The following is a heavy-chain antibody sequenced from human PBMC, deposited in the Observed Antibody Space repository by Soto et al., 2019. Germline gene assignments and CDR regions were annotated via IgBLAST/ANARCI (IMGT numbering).Heavy chain of an antibody. V-gene: IGHV4-59*01. J-gene: IGHJ5*02. CDR1: GGSISSYY. Sequence: PSETLSLTSTVSGGSISSYYWSWIRQPPGKGLEWIGYIYYSGSTNYNPSLKSRVTISVDTSKNQFSLKLSSVTAADTAVYYCARVILTTGTWFDPWGQGTLVTVSS. D-gene: IGHD4-17*01. CDR3: ARVILTTGTWFDP. CDR2: IYYSGST.